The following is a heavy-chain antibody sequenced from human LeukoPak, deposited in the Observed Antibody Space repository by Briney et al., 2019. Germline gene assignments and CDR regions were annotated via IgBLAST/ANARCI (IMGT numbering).Heavy chain of an antibody. CDR1: GYTFTSYA. Sequence: ASVKVSCKASGYTFTSYAMNWVRQAPGQGLEWMGWINTNTGNPTYAQGFTGRFVFSLDTSVSTAYLQISSLKAEDTAVYYCARDPCGSCYRRDAFDIWGQGTMVTVSS. D-gene: IGHD2-15*01. J-gene: IGHJ3*02. CDR2: INTNTGNP. CDR3: ARDPCGSCYRRDAFDI. V-gene: IGHV7-4-1*02.